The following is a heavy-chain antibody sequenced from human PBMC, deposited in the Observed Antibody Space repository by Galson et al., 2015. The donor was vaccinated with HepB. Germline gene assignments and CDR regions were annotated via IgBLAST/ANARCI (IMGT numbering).Heavy chain of an antibody. CDR2: SRRKRDRYTI. D-gene: IGHD1-26*01. CDR3: TRVTDSWEDV. Sequence: SLRLSCAASGFTLSDHHVDWIRQSPGKGPEWVDRSRRKRDRYTIEYAASVKGRFSISRDDSKNSVYLQMNSLKTEDTAVYYCTRVTDSWEDVWGQGTTVTVPS. J-gene: IGHJ6*02. CDR1: GFTLSDHH. V-gene: IGHV3-72*01.